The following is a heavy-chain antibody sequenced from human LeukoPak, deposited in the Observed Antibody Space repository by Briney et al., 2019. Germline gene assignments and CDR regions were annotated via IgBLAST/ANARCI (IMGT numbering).Heavy chain of an antibody. V-gene: IGHV3-23*01. CDR2: ISGSGGST. J-gene: IGHJ4*02. D-gene: IGHD3-22*01. CDR1: GFTFSSCA. Sequence: GSLRLSCAASGFTFSSCAMSWVRQAPGKGLEWVSAISGSGGSTYYADSVKGRFTISRDNSKNTLYLQMNSLRAEDTAVYYCAKVPSTTFREYDSSGYYFDYWGQGTLVTVSS. CDR3: AKVPSTTFREYDSSGYYFDY.